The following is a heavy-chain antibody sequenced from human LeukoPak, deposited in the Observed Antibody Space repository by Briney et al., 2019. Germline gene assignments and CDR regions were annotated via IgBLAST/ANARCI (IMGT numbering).Heavy chain of an antibody. J-gene: IGHJ5*02. Sequence: GGSLRLSCAASGFIVSSNYMNWVRQAPGKGLEWVSVIYSGGSTYYADSVKGRFTISRDNSKNTLYLQMNSLRAEDTAVYYCAKFLFSYFDPWGQGTLVTVSS. CDR3: AKFLFSYFDP. D-gene: IGHD3-10*01. CDR2: IYSGGST. CDR1: GFIVSSNY. V-gene: IGHV3-53*01.